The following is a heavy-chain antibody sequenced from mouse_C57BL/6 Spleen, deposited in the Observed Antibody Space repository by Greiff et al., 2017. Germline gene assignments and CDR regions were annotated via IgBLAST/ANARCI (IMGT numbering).Heavy chain of an antibody. CDR1: GFTFTDYY. CDR3: ARSGDDYDGYYAMDY. CDR2: IRNKANGYTT. V-gene: IGHV7-3*01. Sequence: EVHLVESGGGLVQPGGSLSLSCAASGFTFTDYYMSWVRQPPGKALEWLGFIRNKANGYTTEYSASVKGRFTISRDNSQSILYLQMNALRAEDSATYYCARSGDDYDGYYAMDYWGQGTSVTVSS. J-gene: IGHJ4*01. D-gene: IGHD2-4*01.